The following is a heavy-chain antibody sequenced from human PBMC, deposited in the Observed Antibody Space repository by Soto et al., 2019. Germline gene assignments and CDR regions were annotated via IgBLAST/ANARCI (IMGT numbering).Heavy chain of an antibody. V-gene: IGHV1-69*13. CDR1: GGTFSSYA. CDR3: VYGPVGDFDY. J-gene: IGHJ4*02. Sequence: VASVKVSCKASGGTFSSYAISWVRQAPGQGLEWMGGIIPIFGTANYAQKFQGRVTITADESTSTAYMELSSLRSEDTAVYYCVYGPVGDFDYWGQGTLVTVSS. CDR2: IIPIFGTA. D-gene: IGHD3-16*01.